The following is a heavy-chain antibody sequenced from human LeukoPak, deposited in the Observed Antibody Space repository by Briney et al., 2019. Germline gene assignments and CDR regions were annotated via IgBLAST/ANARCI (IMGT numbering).Heavy chain of an antibody. J-gene: IGHJ4*02. D-gene: IGHD3-10*01. Sequence: GGSLRLPCAASGFTFSSYAMHWVRQAPGKGLEWVAVISYDGSNKHYADSVKGRFTISRDNSKNTLYLQMNSLRAEDTAVYYCARDQFDLPRYYFDYWGQGTLVTVSS. CDR2: ISYDGSNK. CDR3: ARDQFDLPRYYFDY. V-gene: IGHV3-30-3*01. CDR1: GFTFSSYA.